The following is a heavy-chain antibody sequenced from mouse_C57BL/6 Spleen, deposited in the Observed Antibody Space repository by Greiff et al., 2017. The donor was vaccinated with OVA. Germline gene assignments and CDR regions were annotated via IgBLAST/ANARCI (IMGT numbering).Heavy chain of an antibody. J-gene: IGHJ2*01. CDR1: GFAFSSSW. CDR2: IYPGDGDT. Sequence: VQLQESGPELVKPGASVKISCKASGFAFSSSWMNWVKQRPGKGLEWIGRIYPGDGDTNYNGKFKGKATLTADKSSSTAYMQLSSLTSEDSAVYFCARLGSYSPDYWGQGTTLTVSS. D-gene: IGHD2-12*01. CDR3: ARLGSYSPDY. V-gene: IGHV1-82*01.